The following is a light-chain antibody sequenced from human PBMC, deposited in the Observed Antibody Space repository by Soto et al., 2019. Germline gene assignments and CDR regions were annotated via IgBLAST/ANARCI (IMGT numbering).Light chain of an antibody. V-gene: IGLV2-14*01. CDR3: SSYSPGDTLV. J-gene: IGLJ1*01. CDR1: RSDFAVYDY. CDR2: EVI. Sequence: QSALTQPASVSGSPGQSITISCTGTRSDFAVYDYVSWYQQHPGKAPKLIIYEVIHRPSGVSNRFSGSKSDNTASLTISGLQAEDESDYYCSSYSPGDTLVLGSGTKV.